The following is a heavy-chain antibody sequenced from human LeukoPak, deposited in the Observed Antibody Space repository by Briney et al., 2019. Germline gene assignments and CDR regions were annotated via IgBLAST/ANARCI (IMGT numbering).Heavy chain of an antibody. V-gene: IGHV4-34*01. J-gene: IGHJ5*02. CDR1: GGSFSGYY. CDR2: INHSGST. Sequence: SETLSLTCAVYGGSFSGYYWSWIRQPPGKGLEWIGEINHSGSTNYNPSLKSRVTISVDTSKNQFSLKLSSVTAADTAVYYCARAGLRYFDWLFPWFDPWGQGTLVTVSS. D-gene: IGHD3-9*01. CDR3: ARAGLRYFDWLFPWFDP.